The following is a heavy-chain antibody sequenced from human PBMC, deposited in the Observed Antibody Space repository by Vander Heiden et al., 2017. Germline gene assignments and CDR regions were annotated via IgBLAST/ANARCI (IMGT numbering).Heavy chain of an antibody. CDR2: IKSKTDGGTT. CDR3: TTFSDY. V-gene: IGHV3-15*07. Sequence: EVQLVASGGGLVKPGGSLRLSCAATGLTHSNAWMNWVRQAPGKELEASCRIKSKTDGGTTDYAAPVKGRFTISRDDSKNTLYLQMNSLKTEDTAVYYCTTFSDYWGQGTLVTVSS. J-gene: IGHJ4*02. CDR1: GLTHSNAW.